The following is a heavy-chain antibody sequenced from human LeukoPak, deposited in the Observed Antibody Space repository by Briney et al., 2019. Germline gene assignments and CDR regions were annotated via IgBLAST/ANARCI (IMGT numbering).Heavy chain of an antibody. CDR3: ARVLGERGDYFDY. Sequence: PSEILSLTCAVYGGSFSGYYWSWIRQPPGKGLEWIGEINHSGSTNYNPSLKSRVTISVDTSENQFSLKLSSVTAADTAVYYCARVLGERGDYFDYWGQETLVTVSS. J-gene: IGHJ4*02. V-gene: IGHV4-34*01. D-gene: IGHD3-16*01. CDR2: INHSGST. CDR1: GGSFSGYY.